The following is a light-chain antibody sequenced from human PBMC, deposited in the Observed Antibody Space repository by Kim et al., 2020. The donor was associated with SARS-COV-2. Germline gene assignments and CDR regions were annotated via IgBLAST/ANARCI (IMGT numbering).Light chain of an antibody. Sequence: SYELTQPPSVSVSPGQTATITCSGDKLGDRYVCWYQQKPGQSPVLVIYEHNKRPSGIPERISGSNSGNTATLTISGTQAMDEADYYCQAWDSNTGVFGGG. CDR1: KLGDRY. CDR3: QAWDSNTGV. CDR2: EHN. J-gene: IGLJ3*02. V-gene: IGLV3-1*01.